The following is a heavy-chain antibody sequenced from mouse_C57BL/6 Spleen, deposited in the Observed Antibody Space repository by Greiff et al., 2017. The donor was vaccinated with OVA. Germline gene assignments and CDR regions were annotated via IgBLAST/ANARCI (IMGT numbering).Heavy chain of an antibody. CDR3: TRGGYSNYGFAY. CDR2: IDPETGGT. V-gene: IGHV1-15*01. CDR1: GYTFTDYE. Sequence: QQSGAELVRPGASVTLSCKASGYTFTDYEMHWVKQTPVHGLEWIGAIDPETGGTAYNQKFKGKAILTADKSSSTAYMELRSLTSEDSAVYYCTRGGYSNYGFAYWGQGTLVTVSA. J-gene: IGHJ3*01. D-gene: IGHD2-5*01.